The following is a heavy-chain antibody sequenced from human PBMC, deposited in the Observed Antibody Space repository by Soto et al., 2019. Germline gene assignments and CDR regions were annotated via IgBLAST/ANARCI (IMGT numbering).Heavy chain of an antibody. CDR3: ARNVDYFDP. Sequence: QVQLVQSGAEVKKPGASVKVSCKAFGYTFTRYAMHWVRQAPGQGLEWMGWINTGNGNTHYSQKFQGRVTFTRDASATTAYMELSSLTSEDTAVYYCARNVDYFDPWGQGTLVTVSS. CDR1: GYTFTRYA. D-gene: IGHD4-17*01. J-gene: IGHJ5*02. CDR2: INTGNGNT. V-gene: IGHV1-3*04.